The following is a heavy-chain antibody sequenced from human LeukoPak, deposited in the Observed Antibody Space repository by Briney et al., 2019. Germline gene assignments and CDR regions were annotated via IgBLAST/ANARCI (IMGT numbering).Heavy chain of an antibody. V-gene: IGHV4-30-4*01. J-gene: IGHJ5*02. D-gene: IGHD2-15*01. CDR1: GGSISSGDYY. CDR2: IYYSRST. CDR3: ARVRGGSCSGGSCPKHWFDP. Sequence: SETLSLTCTVCGGSISSGDYYWSWIRQPPGKRLEWIGYIYYSRSTYYNPSLKSRVTISVDTSKNQFSLKLSSVTAADTAVYYCARVRGGSCSGGSCPKHWFDPWGQGTLVTVSS.